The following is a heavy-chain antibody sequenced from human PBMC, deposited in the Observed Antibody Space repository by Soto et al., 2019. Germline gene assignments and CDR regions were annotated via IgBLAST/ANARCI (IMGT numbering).Heavy chain of an antibody. V-gene: IGHV4-31*03. Sequence: QLLLQESGPGLVKPSQTLSLTCTVSGASISSGAYYWTWIGQHPGKGLEWIGYVYYGGNTNFNPSLRSRVAMSVDRSKNQFSLELKSVTVADTAVYFCARDRGGRRYFYHLWGQGTLVTVSS. CDR2: VYYGGNT. CDR3: ARDRGGRRYFYHL. CDR1: GASISSGAYY. J-gene: IGHJ5*02. D-gene: IGHD1-26*01.